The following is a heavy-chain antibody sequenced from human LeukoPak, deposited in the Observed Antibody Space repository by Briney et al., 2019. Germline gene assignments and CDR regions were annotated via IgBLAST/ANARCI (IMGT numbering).Heavy chain of an antibody. CDR3: ARDSIVVAVPDGFDI. CDR1: GFTFSSYA. Sequence: GGSLRLSCAASGFTFSSYAMSWVRQPPGKGLEWVAVIWYDGSKKYYADSVKGRFTISRDNAKNSVYLQMNNLRAEDTAVYYCARDSIVVAVPDGFDIWGQGTMVTVSS. CDR2: IWYDGSKK. V-gene: IGHV3-33*08. D-gene: IGHD6-19*01. J-gene: IGHJ3*02.